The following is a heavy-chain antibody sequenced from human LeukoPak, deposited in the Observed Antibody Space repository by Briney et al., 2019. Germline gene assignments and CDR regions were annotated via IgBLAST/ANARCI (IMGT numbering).Heavy chain of an antibody. CDR3: ARPAANYCSGGSCYLDY. D-gene: IGHD2-15*01. J-gene: IGHJ4*02. CDR2: ISSSSSYI. Sequence: PGESLRLSCAASGFTFSSYSMNWVRQAPGKGLEWVSSISSSSSYIYYADSVKGRFTISRDNAKNSLYLQMNSLRAEDTAVYYCARPAANYCSGGSCYLDYWGQGTLVTVSS. CDR1: GFTFSSYS. V-gene: IGHV3-21*01.